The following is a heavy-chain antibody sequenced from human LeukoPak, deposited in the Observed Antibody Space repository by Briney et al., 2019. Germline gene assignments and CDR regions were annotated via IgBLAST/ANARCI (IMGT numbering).Heavy chain of an antibody. J-gene: IGHJ3*02. D-gene: IGHD3-10*01. CDR1: GASISSGSNY. CDR2: IYSSGST. CDR3: ARSDGYGLVDI. Sequence: PSETLLTSSVSGASISSGSNYWGWIRQPPGKTLEWIGSIYSSGSTYYNSSLQSRVIIIIDTPKNHFSLTLSSVTAADTAVYYCARSDGYGLVDIWAQGTMVTVSS. V-gene: IGHV4-39*07.